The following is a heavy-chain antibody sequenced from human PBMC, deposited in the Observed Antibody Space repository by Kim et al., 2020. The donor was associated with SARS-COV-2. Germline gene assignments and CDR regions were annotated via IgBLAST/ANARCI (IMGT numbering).Heavy chain of an antibody. Sequence: SETLSLTCAVYGGSFSGYYWSWIRQPPGKGLEWIGEINHSGSTNYNPSLKSRVTISVDTSKNQFSLKLSSVTAADTAVYYCARELGYCSSTSCYTRGHYMDVWGKGTTVTVSS. D-gene: IGHD2-2*02. CDR1: GGSFSGYY. CDR2: INHSGST. J-gene: IGHJ6*03. V-gene: IGHV4-34*01. CDR3: ARELGYCSSTSCYTRGHYMDV.